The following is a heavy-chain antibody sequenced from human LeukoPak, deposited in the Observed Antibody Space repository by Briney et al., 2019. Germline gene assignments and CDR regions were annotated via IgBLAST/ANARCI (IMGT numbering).Heavy chain of an antibody. CDR2: ISGSGGST. Sequence: PGGSLRLSCAAPGFTFSSYAMSWVRQAPGKGLEWVSAISGSGGSTYYADSVKGRFTISRDNSKNTLYLQMNRLRAEGTAVYYCSKTVVVPAAMFGSDWFDPWGQGTLVTVSS. J-gene: IGHJ5*02. D-gene: IGHD2-2*01. CDR3: SKTVVVPAAMFGSDWFDP. V-gene: IGHV3-23*01. CDR1: GFTFSSYA.